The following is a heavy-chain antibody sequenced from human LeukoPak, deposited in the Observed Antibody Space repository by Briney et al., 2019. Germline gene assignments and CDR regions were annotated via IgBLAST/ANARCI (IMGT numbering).Heavy chain of an antibody. D-gene: IGHD6-13*01. CDR1: GFTVSSNY. Sequence: GGSLRLSCAASGFTVSSNYMSWVRQAPGKGLEWVSVIYSGGSTYYADSVKGRFTISRDNSKNTLYLQMNSLRAEDTAVYYCARDPNPIAAAGYYYYGMDVWGQGTTVTVSS. CDR3: ARDPNPIAAAGYYYYGMDV. V-gene: IGHV3-66*01. CDR2: IYSGGST. J-gene: IGHJ6*02.